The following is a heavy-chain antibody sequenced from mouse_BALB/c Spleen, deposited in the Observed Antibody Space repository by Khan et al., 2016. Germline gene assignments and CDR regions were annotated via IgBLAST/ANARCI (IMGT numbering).Heavy chain of an antibody. J-gene: IGHJ1*01. CDR1: GYTFTDYA. CDR2: ISIYYDNT. D-gene: IGHD1-1*01. CDR3: ARGDYGSSDDWYFDV. Sequence: QVQLKQSGPELVRPGESVKISCKGSGYTFTDYALHWVKQSHAKSLEWIGVISIYYDNTNYNQKFKGKATMTVDKSSSKAYLELARLTSADSAIFYCARGDYGSSDDWYFDVRGAGTTVTVSS. V-gene: IGHV1S137*01.